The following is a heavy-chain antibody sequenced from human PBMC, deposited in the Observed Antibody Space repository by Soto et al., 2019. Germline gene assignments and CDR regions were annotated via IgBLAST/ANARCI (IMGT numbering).Heavy chain of an antibody. Sequence: SETLSLTCTVSGGSISSYYWSWIRQPPGKGLEWIGYIYYSGSTNYNPSLKSRVTISVDTSKNQFSLKLSSVTAADTAVHYCARPARYCSGGSCYEGRSGYYYYYMDVWGKGTTVTVSS. J-gene: IGHJ6*03. V-gene: IGHV4-59*08. CDR1: GGSISSYY. CDR3: ARPARYCSGGSCYEGRSGYYYYYMDV. CDR2: IYYSGST. D-gene: IGHD2-15*01.